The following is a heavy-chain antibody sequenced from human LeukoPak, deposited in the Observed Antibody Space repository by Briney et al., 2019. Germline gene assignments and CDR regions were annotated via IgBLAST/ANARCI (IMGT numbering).Heavy chain of an antibody. V-gene: IGHV7-4-1*02. CDR1: GYTFTSYA. CDR2: INTNTGNP. J-gene: IGHJ6*03. Sequence: ASVTVSCKASGYTFTSYAMNWVRQAPGQGLEWMGWINTNTGNPTYAQGFTGRFVFSLDTSVSTAYLQITSLKAEDTAVYYCARVGVPHFYYYMDVWGKGTTVTVSS. CDR3: ARVGVPHFYYYMDV.